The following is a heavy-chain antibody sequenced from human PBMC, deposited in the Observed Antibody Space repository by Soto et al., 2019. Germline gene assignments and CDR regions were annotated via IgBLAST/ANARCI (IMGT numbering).Heavy chain of an antibody. D-gene: IGHD6-6*01. J-gene: IGHJ4*02. CDR3: ARLSDRRYFEY. CDR1: GGSIYSPSYY. Sequence: PSETMSLTCTVYGGSIYSPSYYWAWIRQPPGKGLEWVGSIYYTGSTFVNPSLGRRVLLSLDSSKRQFSLILCSATAAYTAVYDCARLSDRRYFEYWGQGVLVTVSS. CDR2: IYYTGST. V-gene: IGHV4-39*01.